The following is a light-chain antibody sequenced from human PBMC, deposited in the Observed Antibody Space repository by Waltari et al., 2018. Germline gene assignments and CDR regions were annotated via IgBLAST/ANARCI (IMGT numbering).Light chain of an antibody. J-gene: IGLJ2*01. CDR1: ALPKTF. Sequence: SYELTQPPSVSVSPGQTARITCSGDALPKTFAFCYQQKSGQAPVVVIYKDTERPSGIPDRISGSSSGTTVTLTISGAQAEDEADYYCQSGDSSGVVVFGGGTKLTVL. CDR3: QSGDSSGVVV. CDR2: KDT. V-gene: IGLV3-25*03.